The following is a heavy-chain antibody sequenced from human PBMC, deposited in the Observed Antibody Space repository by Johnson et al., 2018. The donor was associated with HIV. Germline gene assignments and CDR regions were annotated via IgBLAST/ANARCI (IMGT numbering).Heavy chain of an antibody. CDR3: ASNYDSSLDAFDI. Sequence: QVQLVESGGGVVQPGGSLRLSCAASGFTFSSYGMHWVRQAPGKGLEWMAFIQYDGSNKYYAESVKGRFTISRDKSKNTLYLQMNSLRVEDTAIYYCASNYDSSLDAFDIWGQGTMVTVSS. CDR1: GFTFSSYG. D-gene: IGHD3-22*01. V-gene: IGHV3-30*02. CDR2: IQYDGSNK. J-gene: IGHJ3*02.